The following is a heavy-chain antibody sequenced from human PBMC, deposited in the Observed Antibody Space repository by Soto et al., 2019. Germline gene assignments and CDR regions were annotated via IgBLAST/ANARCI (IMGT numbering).Heavy chain of an antibody. CDR2: MNPNSGNT. V-gene: IGHV1-8*01. D-gene: IGHD3-3*01. CDR3: SIGQTIPLNPGYAMEV. CDR1: GYTFTTYD. Sequence: QVQLVQSGAEVKKPGASVKVSCKASGYTFTTYDMNCVRQATGQGLEWMGYMNPNSGNTGYAQMSHGRVSRPRDTSRSTAYMALRTLRSGATAVYYFSIGQTIPLNPGYAMEVWGQGTTVTVSS. J-gene: IGHJ6*02.